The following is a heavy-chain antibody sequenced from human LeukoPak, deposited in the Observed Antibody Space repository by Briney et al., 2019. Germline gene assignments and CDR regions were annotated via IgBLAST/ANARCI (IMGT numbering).Heavy chain of an antibody. CDR1: GGSISSYY. J-gene: IGHJ3*02. D-gene: IGHD3-10*01. Sequence: SETLSLTCTVSGGSISSYYWSWIRQPPGEGLEWIGYVSYTGIPTYNPSLNSRVTISLDTSKNQFSLKLSSVTAADTAVYYCARATTYYYGSGSYYNERVDAFDIWGQGTMVTVSS. CDR3: ARATTYYYGSGSYYNERVDAFDI. V-gene: IGHV4-59*01. CDR2: VSYTGIP.